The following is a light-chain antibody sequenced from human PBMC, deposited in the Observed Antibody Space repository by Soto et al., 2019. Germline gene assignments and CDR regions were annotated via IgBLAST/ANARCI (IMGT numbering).Light chain of an antibody. CDR3: QQYGSSLYT. Sequence: EIVLTQSPGILSLSPGERATLSCRASQSVSASYLAWYQQKPGQAPRLLIYGASSRATDIPDRFSGSGSGTDFTLSISRLEPEDFAVYYCQQYGSSLYTFGQGTKLEIK. CDR2: GAS. V-gene: IGKV3-20*01. J-gene: IGKJ2*01. CDR1: QSVSASY.